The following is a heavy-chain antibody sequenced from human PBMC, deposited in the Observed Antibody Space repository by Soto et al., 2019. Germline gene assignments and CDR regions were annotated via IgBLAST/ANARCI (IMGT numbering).Heavy chain of an antibody. V-gene: IGHV1-18*04. J-gene: IGHJ4*02. D-gene: IGHD3-9*01. Sequence: ASVKVSCKASGYTFTSYGISWVRQAPGQGLEWMGWISAYNGNTNYAQKLQGRVTMTTDTSTSTAYMELRSLRSDDTAVYYCARDHRVADILIYPRPFDYWGQGTLVTVSS. CDR3: ARDHRVADILIYPRPFDY. CDR2: ISAYNGNT. CDR1: GYTFTSYG.